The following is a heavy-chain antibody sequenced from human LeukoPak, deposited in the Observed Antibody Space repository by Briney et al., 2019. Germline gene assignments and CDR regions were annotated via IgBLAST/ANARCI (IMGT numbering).Heavy chain of an antibody. CDR3: ARRIAAAEAFDY. Sequence: GESLKISCKGSGYSFTSYWIGWVRRMPGKGLEWMGIIYPGDSNTRYSPSFQGQVTISADKSISTAYLQWSSLRASDTAMYYCARRIAAAEAFDYWGQGTLVTVS. CDR1: GYSFTSYW. J-gene: IGHJ4*02. CDR2: IYPGDSNT. D-gene: IGHD6-13*01. V-gene: IGHV5-51*01.